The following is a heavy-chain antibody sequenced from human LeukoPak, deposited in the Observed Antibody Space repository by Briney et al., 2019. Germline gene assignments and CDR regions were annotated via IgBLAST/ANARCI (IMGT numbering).Heavy chain of an antibody. CDR1: GYTFTAFG. D-gene: IGHD3-9*01. CDR2: INAGNGNT. CDR3: TTSVSEGDEDGILTGFNY. J-gene: IGHJ4*02. V-gene: IGHV1-3*01. Sequence: ASVKVSCKTSGYTFTAFGIHWLRQAPGQRLECMGWINAGNGNTKYSQKFQDRVSLTRDTSASAAYMELSRLTPEDTAVYYCTTSVSEGDEDGILTGFNYWGQGTLVTVSS.